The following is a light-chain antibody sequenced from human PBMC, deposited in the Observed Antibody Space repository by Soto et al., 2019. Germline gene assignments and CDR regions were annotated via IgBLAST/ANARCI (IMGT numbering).Light chain of an antibody. V-gene: IGLV2-14*01. CDR1: SSDIGDYNY. CDR2: EVS. Sequence: QSVLTQTASVSGSPGQSITISCTGTSSDIGDYNYVSWYQHHPGKAPELIIYEVSYRPSGVSDRFSGSKSGNTASLTISGLQAEDEADYYCATWDLTLSAGVLFGGGTKLTVL. J-gene: IGLJ2*01. CDR3: ATWDLTLSAGVL.